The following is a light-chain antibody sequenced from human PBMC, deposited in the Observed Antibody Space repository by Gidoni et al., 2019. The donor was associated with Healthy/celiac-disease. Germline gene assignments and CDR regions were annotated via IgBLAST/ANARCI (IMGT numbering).Light chain of an antibody. Sequence: GDRVTITCRASQSISSYLNWYQQKPGKALKLLIYAASSLQSGVPSRFSGSGSGTDFTLTISSLQPEDFATYYCQQSYSTPVTFXXXTKVEIK. V-gene: IGKV1-39*01. J-gene: IGKJ1*01. CDR2: AAS. CDR1: QSISSY. CDR3: QQSYSTPVT.